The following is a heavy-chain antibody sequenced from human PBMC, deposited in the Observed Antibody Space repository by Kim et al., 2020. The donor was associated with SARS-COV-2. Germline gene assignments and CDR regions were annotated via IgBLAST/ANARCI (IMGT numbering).Heavy chain of an antibody. CDR1: GFTFNTYT. J-gene: IGHJ4*02. Sequence: GGSLRLSCAASGFTFNTYTMDWVRQAPGKGLEWVSSITVSSTHIYYAHSVKGRFTISRDNARNSVYLQMNSLRVDDTAVYYCARGWFGQVGDYWGQGTRV. V-gene: IGHV3-21*01. D-gene: IGHD3-10*01. CDR3: ARGWFGQVGDY. CDR2: ITVSSTHI.